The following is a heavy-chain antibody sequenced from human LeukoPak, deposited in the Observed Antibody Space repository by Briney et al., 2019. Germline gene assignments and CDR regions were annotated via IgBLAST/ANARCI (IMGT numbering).Heavy chain of an antibody. CDR3: ARGPFGVWGTYRHKGYFNY. Sequence: SETLSLTCAVYGGSFSGYYWSWIRQPPGKGLEWIGEINHSGSTNYNPSLKSRVTISVDTSQSQFSLKLSSVTAADTAVYFCARGPFGVWGTYRHKGYFNYWGQGTLVTVSS. V-gene: IGHV4-34*01. CDR1: GGSFSGYY. J-gene: IGHJ4*02. CDR2: INHSGST. D-gene: IGHD3-16*02.